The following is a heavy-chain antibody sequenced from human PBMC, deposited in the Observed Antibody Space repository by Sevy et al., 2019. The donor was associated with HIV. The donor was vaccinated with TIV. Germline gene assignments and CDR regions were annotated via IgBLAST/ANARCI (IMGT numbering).Heavy chain of an antibody. CDR2: IWYDGSNK. Sequence: GGSLRLSCAAFGFAYSGYGMHWVRQATGKGLEWVAVIWYDGSNKEYADSVKGRFTISRDNSKTTLYLQMNSLRAEDTAVYYCARESIAVAGLGYYFDSRGQGTLVTVSS. V-gene: IGHV3-33*01. CDR1: GFAYSGYG. J-gene: IGHJ4*02. CDR3: ARESIAVAGLGYYFDS. D-gene: IGHD6-19*01.